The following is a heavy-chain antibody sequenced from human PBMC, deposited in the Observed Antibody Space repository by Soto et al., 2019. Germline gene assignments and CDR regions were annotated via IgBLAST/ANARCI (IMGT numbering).Heavy chain of an antibody. CDR2: ISSSGSTI. CDR3: AREGGLGNRIRGSYYYYGMDV. CDR1: GFTFSDYY. D-gene: IGHD3-10*01. J-gene: IGHJ6*02. V-gene: IGHV3-11*01. Sequence: PGGSLRLSCAASGFTFSDYYMGWIRQAPGKGLEWVSYISSSGSTIYYADSVKGRFTISRDNAKNSLYLQMNSLRAEDTAVYYCAREGGLGNRIRGSYYYYGMDVWGQGTTVTVSS.